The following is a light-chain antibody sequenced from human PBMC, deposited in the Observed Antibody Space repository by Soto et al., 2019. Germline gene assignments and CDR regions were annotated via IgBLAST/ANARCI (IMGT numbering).Light chain of an antibody. CDR2: DVS. CDR1: SSDVAGYSY. CDR3: SSYTSSSTPI. Sequence: QSALTQPASVSGSPGQSITISCTGTSSDVAGYSYVSWYQQHPGKAPKLMIYDVSNRPSGVSNRFSGSKSGNTASLTISGLQAEDEADYYCSSYTSSSTPIFGGGTKLTVL. V-gene: IGLV2-14*01. J-gene: IGLJ2*01.